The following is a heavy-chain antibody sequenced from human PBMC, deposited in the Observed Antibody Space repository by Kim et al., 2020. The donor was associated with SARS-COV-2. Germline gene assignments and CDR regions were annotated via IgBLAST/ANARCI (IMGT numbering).Heavy chain of an antibody. CDR1: GGSFSGYY. D-gene: IGHD3-16*02. Sequence: SETLSLTCAVYGGSFSGYYWSWIRQPPGKGLEWIGEINHSGSTNYNPCLKSRVTISVDTSKNQFSLKLSSVTAADTAVYYCARGYVPSVWGSYRHYYFDYWGQGTLVTVSS. J-gene: IGHJ4*02. CDR2: INHSGST. CDR3: ARGYVPSVWGSYRHYYFDY. V-gene: IGHV4-34*01.